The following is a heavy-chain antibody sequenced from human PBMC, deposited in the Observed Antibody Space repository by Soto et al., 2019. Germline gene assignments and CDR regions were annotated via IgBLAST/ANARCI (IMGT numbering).Heavy chain of an antibody. V-gene: IGHV1-69*06. CDR3: ARGSTGNWNIDAIDI. CDR2: VITMFGTR. Sequence: QVQLEQSGAEVKKPGSSVIISCKVSGGDFTGYAVTWVRQAPGHGPEWMGRVITMFGTRVLSQKFQGRLTMTADKSTTTAPMELTGLGSDDTAVYYCARGSTGNWNIDAIDIWGQGTMVTVSS. D-gene: IGHD1-1*01. CDR1: GGDFTGYA. J-gene: IGHJ3*02.